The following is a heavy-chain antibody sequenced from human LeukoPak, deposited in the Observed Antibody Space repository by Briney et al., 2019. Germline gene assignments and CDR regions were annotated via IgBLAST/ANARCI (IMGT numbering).Heavy chain of an antibody. CDR2: ISGSGGST. Sequence: GGSLRLSCAVSGFTFASYTMSWVRQAPGKGLEWVSAISGSGGSTYYADSAKGRFTISRDNSKNTLYVQMNRLRAEDTAVYYCAKDQGYLAARPGFDYWGQGTLVTVSS. CDR1: GFTFASYT. D-gene: IGHD6-6*01. V-gene: IGHV3-23*01. CDR3: AKDQGYLAARPGFDY. J-gene: IGHJ4*02.